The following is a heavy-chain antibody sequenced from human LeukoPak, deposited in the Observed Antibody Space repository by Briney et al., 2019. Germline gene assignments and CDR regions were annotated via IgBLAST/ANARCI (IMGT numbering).Heavy chain of an antibody. D-gene: IGHD1-26*01. CDR3: ARDKREPRYAFDI. J-gene: IGHJ3*02. CDR1: GGSISSGSYY. CDR2: IYTSGST. Sequence: SETLSLTCTVSGGSISSGSYYWSWIRQPAGKGLEWIGRIYTSGSTNYNPSLKSRVTISVDKSKNQFSLKLSSVTAADTAVYYCARDKREPRYAFDIWGQGTMVTVSS. V-gene: IGHV4-61*02.